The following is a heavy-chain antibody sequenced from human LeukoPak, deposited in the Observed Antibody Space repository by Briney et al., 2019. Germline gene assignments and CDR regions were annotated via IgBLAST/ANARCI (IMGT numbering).Heavy chain of an antibody. J-gene: IGHJ4*02. CDR2: IRYDGSNK. V-gene: IGHV3-30*02. D-gene: IGHD6-13*01. CDR1: GFTFSSYG. CDR3: AKGGRYSSSLLDY. Sequence: VQPGGSLRLSCAASGFTFSSYGMHWVRQAPGKGLEWVAFIRYDGSNKYYADSVKGRFTISRDNSKNTLYLQMNSLRAEDTAVYYCAKGGRYSSSLLDYWGQGTLVTASS.